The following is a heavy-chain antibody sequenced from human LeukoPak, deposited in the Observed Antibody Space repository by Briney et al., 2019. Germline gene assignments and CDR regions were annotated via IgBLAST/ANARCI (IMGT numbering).Heavy chain of an antibody. J-gene: IGHJ5*02. CDR3: AKSASSGWYNWFDP. CDR2: ISGSGGST. CDR1: GFTFSSYG. D-gene: IGHD6-19*01. V-gene: IGHV3-23*01. Sequence: GGTLRLSCAASGFTFSSYGMSWVRQAPGKGLEWVSAISGSGGSTYYADSVKGRFTISRDNSKNTLYLQMNSLRAEDTAVYYCAKSASSGWYNWFDPWGQGTLVTVSS.